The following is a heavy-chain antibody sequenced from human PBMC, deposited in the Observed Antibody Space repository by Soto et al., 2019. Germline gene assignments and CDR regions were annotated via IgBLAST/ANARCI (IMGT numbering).Heavy chain of an antibody. J-gene: IGHJ6*02. CDR1: GFTVSSNY. CDR2: IYSGGST. CDR3: ARTRTAYYSYTMDV. Sequence: GGSLRLSCAASGFTVSSNYMSWVRQAPGKGLEWVSIIYSGGSTYFADSVKGRFTISRDTSKNTLYLQMNSLRAEDTAVYYCARTRTAYYSYTMDVWGQGTTVTVSS. V-gene: IGHV3-66*01.